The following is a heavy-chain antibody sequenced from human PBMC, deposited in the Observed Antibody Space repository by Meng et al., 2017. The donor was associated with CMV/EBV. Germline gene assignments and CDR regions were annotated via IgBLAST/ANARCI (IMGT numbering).Heavy chain of an antibody. D-gene: IGHD3-3*01. Sequence: GESLKISCAASGFTFSNAWMGWVRQAPGKGLEWVGRIKSKTDGGTTDYAAPVKGRFTISRDDSKNTLYLQMNSLKTEDTAVYYCTTESAIFGVVKVNYYYGMDVWGQGNPGHRLL. CDR2: IKSKTDGGTT. J-gene: IGHJ6*02. V-gene: IGHV3-15*01. CDR3: TTESAIFGVVKVNYYYGMDV. CDR1: GFTFSNAW.